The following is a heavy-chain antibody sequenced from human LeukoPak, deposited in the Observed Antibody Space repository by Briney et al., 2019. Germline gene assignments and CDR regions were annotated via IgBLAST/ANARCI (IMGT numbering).Heavy chain of an antibody. CDR3: ARVLDSSSWYWAEYYYYYMDV. V-gene: IGHV3-48*01. CDR1: GFTFRTYN. Sequence: QPGGSLRLSCAASGFTFRTYNMNWVRQAPGKGLEWVSYITSGGTTIYYADSVKGRFTISRDNAKNSLYLQMNSLRAEDTAVYYCARVLDSSSWYWAEYYYYYMDVWGKGTTVTVSS. CDR2: ITSGGTTI. J-gene: IGHJ6*03. D-gene: IGHD6-13*01.